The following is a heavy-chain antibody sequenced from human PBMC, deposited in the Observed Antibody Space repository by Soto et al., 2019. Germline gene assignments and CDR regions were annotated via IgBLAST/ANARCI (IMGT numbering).Heavy chain of an antibody. CDR3: PWGAFPTSGTYLLDN. CDR1: GFTFTSYW. D-gene: IGHD3-10*01. J-gene: IGHJ4*02. V-gene: IGHV3-7*04. Sequence: GGSLRLSCAASGFTFTSYWMTWVRQAPGKGLEWVANIKQDGGEKYYVGSVKGRFTISRDNAENSLYLQLDSLRAEDAAVYYCPWGAFPTSGTYLLDNRAQRTLVPVSS. CDR2: IKQDGGEK.